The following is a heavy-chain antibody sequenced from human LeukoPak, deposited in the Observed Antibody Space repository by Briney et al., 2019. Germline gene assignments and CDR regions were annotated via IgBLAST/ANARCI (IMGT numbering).Heavy chain of an antibody. CDR2: IYYSGST. CDR1: GGSISSYY. J-gene: IGHJ5*02. CDR3: ARDQDWFDP. V-gene: IGHV4-59*01. Sequence: SETLSLTCTVSGGSISSYYWSWLRQPPGKGLEWIGYIYYSGSTNYNPSLKSRVTISVDTSKNQFSLKLSSVTAADTAVYYCARDQDWFDPWGQGTLVTVSS.